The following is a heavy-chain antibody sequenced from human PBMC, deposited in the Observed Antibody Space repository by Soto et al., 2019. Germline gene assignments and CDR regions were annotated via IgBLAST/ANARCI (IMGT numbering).Heavy chain of an antibody. CDR1: GFTFSGHA. J-gene: IGHJ3*02. D-gene: IGHD5-12*01. CDR2: ISYDGNNK. CDR3: ARDRPGHVAIYDAFDI. Sequence: QVQLVESGGGVVQPGRSLRLSCAASGFTFSGHAMHWVRQAPGKGLEWVAVISYDGNNKYYADSVKGRFTISRDNSKNTLSLQMNSLRGEDTAVYYCARDRPGHVAIYDAFDIWGQGTMVTVSS. V-gene: IGHV3-30*04.